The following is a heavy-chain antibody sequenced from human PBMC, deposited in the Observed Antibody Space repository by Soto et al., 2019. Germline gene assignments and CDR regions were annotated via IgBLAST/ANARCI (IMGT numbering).Heavy chain of an antibody. CDR2: IWSDGNNR. J-gene: IGHJ4*02. Sequence: GSLRLSCAASGFMFSNHGMHWVRQAPGKGLEWVAVIWSDGNNRYYADSVKGRFTISRDNSKNTAYLQMNSLRAEDTAVYYCVRGDNWNDEASDYWGQGTLVTVSS. CDR3: VRGDNWNDEASDY. CDR1: GFMFSNHG. D-gene: IGHD1-1*01. V-gene: IGHV3-33*01.